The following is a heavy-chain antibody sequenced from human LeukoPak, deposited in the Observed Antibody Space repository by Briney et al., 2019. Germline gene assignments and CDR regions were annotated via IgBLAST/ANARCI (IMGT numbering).Heavy chain of an antibody. CDR1: GYTFTSYY. CDR3: ARVRSRLDTVMAIDAFDI. CDR2: INPSGGST. D-gene: IGHD5-18*01. Sequence: GASVKVSCKASGYTFTSYYMHWVRQAPGQGLEWMGIINPSGGSTSYAQKFQGRVTMTRDTSTSTVYMELSSLRSEDTAVYYCARVRSRLDTVMAIDAFDIWGQGTMVTVSS. V-gene: IGHV1-46*01. J-gene: IGHJ3*02.